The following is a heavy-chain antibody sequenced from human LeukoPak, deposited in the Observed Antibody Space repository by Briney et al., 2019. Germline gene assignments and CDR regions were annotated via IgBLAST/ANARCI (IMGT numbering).Heavy chain of an antibody. CDR2: ISSSSEDT. Sequence: GGSLRLSCAASGFTFSAYSMTWIRQAPGKGLEWLSYISSSSEDTLYADSVKCRFTISRDNAKNSLYLQMNSLTAEDTAVYYCVGPPCLRGGYCSTNSWGQGTLVTVDS. V-gene: IGHV3-11*03. CDR1: GFTFSAYS. D-gene: IGHD2-2*01. J-gene: IGHJ4*02. CDR3: VGPPCLRGGYCSTNS.